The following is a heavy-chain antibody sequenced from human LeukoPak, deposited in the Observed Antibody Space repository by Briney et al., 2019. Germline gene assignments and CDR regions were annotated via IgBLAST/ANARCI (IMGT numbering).Heavy chain of an antibody. V-gene: IGHV3-20*04. Sequence: PGGSLRLSCAASGFTFDDYGMSWVRQAPGKGLESVSAINWNGGSTSYADSVQGRFTISRDNAKNSLYLQMNSLRAEDTAVYYCARSRIRWPDAFDIWGQGTMVTVSS. CDR2: INWNGGST. J-gene: IGHJ3*02. CDR3: ARSRIRWPDAFDI. D-gene: IGHD4-23*01. CDR1: GFTFDDYG.